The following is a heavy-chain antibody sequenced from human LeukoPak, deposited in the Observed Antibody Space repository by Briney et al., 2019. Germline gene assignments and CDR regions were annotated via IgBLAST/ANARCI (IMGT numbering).Heavy chain of an antibody. V-gene: IGHV5-51*01. CDR3: ARHALGEVRGHSQH. Sequence: GVSLKISCKGSGYSFTSYWIVWVRQMPGKGLEWMWVIYPGDSDTRYSPSFQGQVTISADKSISTAYLQWSSLKASDTAMYYCARHALGEVRGHSQHWGLGTLVTVSS. CDR2: IYPGDSDT. D-gene: IGHD3-10*01. J-gene: IGHJ1*01. CDR1: GYSFTSYW.